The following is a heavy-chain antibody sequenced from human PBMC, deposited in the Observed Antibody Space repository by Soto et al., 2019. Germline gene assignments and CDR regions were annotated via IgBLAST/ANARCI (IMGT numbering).Heavy chain of an antibody. Sequence: VGPLRLCCAASEFTFSDYGRNWIRQAPGKGLEWLSYISSDSSDKNYADSVKGRFTVSRDNAKNSLYLQMDGLRAEDTAMYYCARDIPYVGGTKYFDYGGQGTLVTVSS. V-gene: IGHV3-11*06. D-gene: IGHD1-26*01. J-gene: IGHJ4*02. CDR1: EFTFSDYG. CDR3: ARDIPYVGGTKYFDY. CDR2: ISSDSSDK.